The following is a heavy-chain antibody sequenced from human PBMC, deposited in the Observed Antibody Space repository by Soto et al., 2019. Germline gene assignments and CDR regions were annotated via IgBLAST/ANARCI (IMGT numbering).Heavy chain of an antibody. CDR3: ARDSRSYTEPAGLFDY. CDR2: IWYDGSNK. V-gene: IGHV3-33*01. J-gene: IGHJ4*02. Sequence: GGSLRLSCAASGFTFSSYGMHWVRQAPGKGLEWVAVIWYDGSNKYYADSVKGRFTISRDNSKNTLYLQMNSLRAEDTAVYYCARDSRSYTEPAGLFDYWGQGTLVTVSS. CDR1: GFTFSSYG. D-gene: IGHD3-10*01.